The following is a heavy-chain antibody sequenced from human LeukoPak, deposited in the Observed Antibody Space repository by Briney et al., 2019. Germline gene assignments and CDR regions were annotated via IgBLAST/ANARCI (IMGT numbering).Heavy chain of an antibody. D-gene: IGHD5-12*01. CDR2: ISTFNGNT. CDR3: ARVISGYDGSAFDI. Sequence: ASVKVSCKASGYTFANYGISWVRQAPGQGLEWMGWISTFNGNTNYAQTFQGRVTMTTDTSTTTAYMELRSLRSEDTAVYYCARVISGYDGSAFDIWGQGTMVTVSS. CDR1: GYTFANYG. V-gene: IGHV1-18*01. J-gene: IGHJ3*02.